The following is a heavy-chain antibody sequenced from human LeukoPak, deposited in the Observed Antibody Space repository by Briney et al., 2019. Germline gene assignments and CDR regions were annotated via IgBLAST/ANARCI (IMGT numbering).Heavy chain of an antibody. CDR3: ARNGKWFGGGQRFDP. CDR1: GFTFSSYL. D-gene: IGHD3-10*01. CDR2: IKRDGSER. J-gene: IGHJ5*02. V-gene: IGHV3-7*01. Sequence: GGSLRLSCAAPGFTFSSYLMSWGRQAPGKGVEWVANIKRDGSERYYVDSVKGGFTISRANAKNSLYLQMNSLRAEDTAVYYCARNGKWFGGGQRFDPWGQGTLVTVSS.